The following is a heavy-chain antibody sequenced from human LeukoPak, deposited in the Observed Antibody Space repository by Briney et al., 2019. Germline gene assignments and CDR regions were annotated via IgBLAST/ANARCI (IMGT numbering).Heavy chain of an antibody. CDR2: ISSSSSTI. D-gene: IGHD2-2*01. CDR3: ATQYCSSTSCPYYYYGMDV. V-gene: IGHV3-48*01. CDR1: GFTFSSYS. J-gene: IGHJ6*02. Sequence: GGSLRLSCAASGFTFSSYSMNWVRQAPGKGLEWVSYISSSSSTIYCADSVKGRFTISRDNAKNSLYLQMSSLRAEDTAVYYCATQYCSSTSCPYYYYGMDVWGQGTTVTVSS.